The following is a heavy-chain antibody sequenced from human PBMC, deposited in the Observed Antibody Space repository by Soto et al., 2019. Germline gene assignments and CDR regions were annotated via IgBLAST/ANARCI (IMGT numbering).Heavy chain of an antibody. Sequence: QITLKESGPTLVKPTQTLTLTCTFSGFSLSTSGVGVGWIRQPPGKALEWLAVIYWDDSKHYSPSLESRLTTAQATSKTLVARKMADMDPRETSTYSAADKAHGAYPFGYWAEGAQVTVS. CDR1: GFSLSTSGVG. V-gene: IGHV2-5*02. CDR3: ADKAHGAYPFGY. CDR2: IYWDDSK. J-gene: IGHJ4*02. D-gene: IGHD4-17*01.